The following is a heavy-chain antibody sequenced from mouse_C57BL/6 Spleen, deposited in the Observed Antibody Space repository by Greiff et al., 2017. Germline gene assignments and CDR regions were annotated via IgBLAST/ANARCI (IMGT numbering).Heavy chain of an antibody. D-gene: IGHD2-3*01. CDR1: GYTFTDYN. V-gene: IGHV1-18*01. CDR2: INPNNGGT. J-gene: IGHJ3*01. CDR3: AREGIYDGYYGGFAY. Sequence: VQLQQSGPELVKPGASVKIPCKASGYTFTDYNMDWVKQSHGKSLEWIGDINPNNGGTIYNQKFKGKATLTVDKSSSTAYMELRSLTSEDTAVYYCAREGIYDGYYGGFAYWGQGTLVTVSA.